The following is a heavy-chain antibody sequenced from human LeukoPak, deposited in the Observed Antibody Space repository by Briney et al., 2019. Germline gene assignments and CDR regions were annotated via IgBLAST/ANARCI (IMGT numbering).Heavy chain of an antibody. CDR1: GGPISSYY. CDR2: IYYSGST. D-gene: IGHD6-19*01. V-gene: IGHV4-59*08. CDR3: ARSQWLAYYFDY. J-gene: IGHJ4*02. Sequence: SETLSLTCTVSGGPISSYYWSWIRQPSGKRLDWIGNIYYSGSTNYNPSLKRRVTISVDTSKNQFSLKLSSVTAADTALYYCARSQWLAYYFDYWGQGTLVTVSS.